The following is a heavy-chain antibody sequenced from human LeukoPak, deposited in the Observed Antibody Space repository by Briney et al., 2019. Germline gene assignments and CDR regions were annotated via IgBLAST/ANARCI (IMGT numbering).Heavy chain of an antibody. CDR2: IKQDGSEK. V-gene: IGHV3-7*01. CDR1: GFTFSSYW. J-gene: IGHJ6*03. D-gene: IGHD2-2*01. Sequence: GGSLRLSCAASGFTFSSYWMSWVRQAPGKGLEWVANIKQDGSEKYYVDSVKGRFTISRDNAKNSLYLQMNSLRAEDTAVYYCARASSHIVVVPAAMSAGLYYYYMDVWGKGTTVTVSS. CDR3: ARASSHIVVVPAAMSAGLYYYYMDV.